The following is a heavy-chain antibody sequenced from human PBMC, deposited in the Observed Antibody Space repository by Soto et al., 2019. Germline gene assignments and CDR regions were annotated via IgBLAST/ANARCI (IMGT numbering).Heavy chain of an antibody. V-gene: IGHV3-66*01. D-gene: IGHD5-18*01. CDR1: GFTVSSNY. CDR3: ARELTAMGPSYYYYYMDV. CDR2: IYSGGST. J-gene: IGHJ6*03. Sequence: GGSLRLSCAASGFTVSSNYMSWVRQAPGKGLEWVSVIYSGGSTYYADSVKGRFTISRDNSKNTLYLQMNSLRAEDTAVYYCARELTAMGPSYYYYYMDVWGKGTTVTVSS.